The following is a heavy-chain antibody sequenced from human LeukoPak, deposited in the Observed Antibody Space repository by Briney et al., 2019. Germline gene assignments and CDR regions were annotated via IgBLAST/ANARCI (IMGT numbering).Heavy chain of an antibody. CDR2: IYHSGST. V-gene: IGHV4-30-2*01. CDR1: GGSTSSGGYS. J-gene: IGHJ4*02. Sequence: PSQTLSPTCAVSGGSTSSGGYSWSWIRQPPGKSLEWCGYIYHSGSTNYSPPLKSRVTISVDRSKNQFSLKLSSVTAADTAVYYCASYGSGSYFDYWGQGTLVTASS. CDR3: ASYGSGSYFDY. D-gene: IGHD3-10*01.